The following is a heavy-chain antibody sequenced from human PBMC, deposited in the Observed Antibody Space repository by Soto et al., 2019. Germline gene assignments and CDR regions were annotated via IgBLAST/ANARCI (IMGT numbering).Heavy chain of an antibody. J-gene: IGHJ4*02. CDR3: ARHLSIGYCSGGSCYPIDS. CDR1: DGSISSSSFY. V-gene: IGHV4-39*01. CDR2: FYYGGST. D-gene: IGHD2-15*01. Sequence: PSETLSLTCSVSDGSISSSSFYWGWIRQPPGKGLEWIATFYYGGSTYYNPSLKSRVTISVDTSKNHFSLKLNSVTAADTAVYYCARHLSIGYCSGGSCYPIDSWGQGTLVTVSS.